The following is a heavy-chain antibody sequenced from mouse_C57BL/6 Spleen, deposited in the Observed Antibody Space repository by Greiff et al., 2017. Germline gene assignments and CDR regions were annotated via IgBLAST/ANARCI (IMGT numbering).Heavy chain of an antibody. CDR2: INPSSGYT. CDR1: GYTFTSYT. V-gene: IGHV1-4*01. Sequence: VQLQQSGAELARPGASVKMSCKASGYTFTSYTMHWVKQRPGQGLEWIGYINPSSGYTKYNQTIKDKATLTADTSSSPVYMQLSSLASENSAFYYCARGYYFDDWGTGTTLTVSS. CDR3: ARGYYFDD. J-gene: IGHJ2*01.